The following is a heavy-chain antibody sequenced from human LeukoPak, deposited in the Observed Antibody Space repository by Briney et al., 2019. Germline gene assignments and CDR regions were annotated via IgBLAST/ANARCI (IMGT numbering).Heavy chain of an antibody. CDR3: TRSGYYNGYDY. D-gene: IGHD3-10*01. V-gene: IGHV3-74*03. J-gene: IGHJ4*02. CDR1: GFTFSGHW. Sequence: GGSLRLSCVASGFTFSGHWMHWVRQVPGKGLVAVARIAPDGSATTYADSVKGRFTISRDNAKNTLHLEMNSLTAEDTALYYCTRSGYYNGYDYWGQGTLVTVSS. CDR2: IAPDGSAT.